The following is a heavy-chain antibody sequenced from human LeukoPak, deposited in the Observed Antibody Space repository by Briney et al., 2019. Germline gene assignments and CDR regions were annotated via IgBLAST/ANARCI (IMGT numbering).Heavy chain of an antibody. Sequence: PGGSLRLSCAASGITLSSYAMNWVRQAPGKGLEWVSSISESGAGTYYADSVKGRFTISRDNSKNTLYLQMNSLRAEDTAVYYCAKGIAAAGTHAFDIWGQGTMVTVSS. CDR3: AKGIAAAGTHAFDI. D-gene: IGHD6-13*01. V-gene: IGHV3-23*01. J-gene: IGHJ3*02. CDR2: ISESGAGT. CDR1: GITLSSYA.